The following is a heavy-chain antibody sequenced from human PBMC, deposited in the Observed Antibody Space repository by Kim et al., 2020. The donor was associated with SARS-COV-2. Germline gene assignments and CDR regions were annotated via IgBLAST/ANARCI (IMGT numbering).Heavy chain of an antibody. D-gene: IGHD2-15*01. CDR1: GGTFSSYA. CDR3: ARDDKYCSGGSCYQGWAFDI. J-gene: IGHJ3*02. V-gene: IGHV1-69*13. Sequence: SVKVSCKASGGTFSSYAISWVRQAPGQGLEWMGGIIPIFGTANYAQKFQGRVTITADESTSTAYMELSSLRSEDTAVYYCARDDKYCSGGSCYQGWAFDIWGQGTMVTVSS. CDR2: IIPIFGTA.